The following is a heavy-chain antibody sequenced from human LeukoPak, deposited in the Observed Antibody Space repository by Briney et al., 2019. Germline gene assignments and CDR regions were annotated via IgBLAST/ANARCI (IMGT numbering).Heavy chain of an antibody. Sequence: GGSLRLSCAASGFTFSSYGMHWVRQAPGKGLEWVAVISYDGSNKYYADSVKGRFTISRDNSKNTLYLQMNSLRAEDTAVYYCAKDGLGSGSYGDYWGQGTLVTVSS. V-gene: IGHV3-30*18. D-gene: IGHD1-26*01. CDR1: GFTFSSYG. J-gene: IGHJ4*02. CDR3: AKDGLGSGSYGDY. CDR2: ISYDGSNK.